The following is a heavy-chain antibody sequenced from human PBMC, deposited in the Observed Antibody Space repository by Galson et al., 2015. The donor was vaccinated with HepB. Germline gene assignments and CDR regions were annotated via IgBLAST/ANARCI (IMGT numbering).Heavy chain of an antibody. CDR3: AKLSRITMIVVVITNYGMDV. V-gene: IGHV3-23*01. J-gene: IGHJ6*02. CDR1: GFTFSSYA. CDR2: ISGSGGST. Sequence: SLRLSCAASGFTFSSYAMSWVRQAPGKGLEWVSAISGSGGSTYYADSVKGRFTISRDNSKNTLYLQMNSLRAEDTAVYYCAKLSRITMIVVVITNYGMDVWGQGTTVTVSS. D-gene: IGHD3-22*01.